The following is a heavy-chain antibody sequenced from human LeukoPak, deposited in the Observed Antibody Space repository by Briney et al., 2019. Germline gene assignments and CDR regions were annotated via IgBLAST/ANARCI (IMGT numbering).Heavy chain of an antibody. CDR3: ARAQEAGVPAAIDY. D-gene: IGHD2-2*01. CDR1: GFTFSSYS. J-gene: IGHJ4*02. V-gene: IGHV3-21*01. CDR2: ISSSSSYI. Sequence: PGGSLRLSCEGSGFTFSSYSMNWVRQAPGKGLEWVSSISSSSSYIYYADSVKGRFTISRDNAKNSLYLQMNSLRAEDTAVYYCARAQEAGVPAAIDYWGQGTLVTVSS.